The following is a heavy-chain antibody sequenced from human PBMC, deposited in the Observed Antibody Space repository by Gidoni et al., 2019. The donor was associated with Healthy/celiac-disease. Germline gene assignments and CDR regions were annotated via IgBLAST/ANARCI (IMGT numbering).Heavy chain of an antibody. CDR1: GGTFSSYA. D-gene: IGHD3-10*01. Sequence: QVQLVQSGAEVKKPGSSVKVSCKASGGTFSSYAISWVRQAPGQGLEWMGGIIPIFGTANYAQKFQGRVTITADKSTSTAYMELSSLRSEDTAVYYCASAGDGSGSYYSGIGRGPLYYYYYYMDVWGKGTTVTVSS. V-gene: IGHV1-69*06. J-gene: IGHJ6*03. CDR3: ASAGDGSGSYYSGIGRGPLYYYYYYMDV. CDR2: IIPIFGTA.